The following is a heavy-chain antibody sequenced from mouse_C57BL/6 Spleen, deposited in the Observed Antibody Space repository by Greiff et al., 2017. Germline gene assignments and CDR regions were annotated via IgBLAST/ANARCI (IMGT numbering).Heavy chain of an antibody. CDR3: AREGYDYDGDGFAY. D-gene: IGHD2-4*01. Sequence: EVQLQQSGPELVKPGDSVKISCKASGYSFTGYFMNWVMQSHGKSLEWIGRINPYNGDTFYNQKFKGKATLTVDKSSSTAHMELRSLTSEGSAVYYCAREGYDYDGDGFAYGGQGTLVTVSA. J-gene: IGHJ3*01. V-gene: IGHV1-20*01. CDR1: GYSFTGYF. CDR2: INPYNGDT.